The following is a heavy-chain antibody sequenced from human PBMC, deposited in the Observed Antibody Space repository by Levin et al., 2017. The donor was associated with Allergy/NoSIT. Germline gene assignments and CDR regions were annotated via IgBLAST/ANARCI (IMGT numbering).Heavy chain of an antibody. D-gene: IGHD6-13*01. CDR1: GFTVSSSY. J-gene: IGHJ4*02. CDR3: ARAYSSSWYAGY. V-gene: IGHV3-53*01. CDR2: IYSGGTT. Sequence: PGGSLRLSCAASGFTVSSSYMSWVRQAPGKGLEWVSVIYSGGTTYYADSVKGRFTISRDNSKNTLYLQMNSLRAEDTAVYYCARAYSSSWYAGYWGQGTLVTVSS.